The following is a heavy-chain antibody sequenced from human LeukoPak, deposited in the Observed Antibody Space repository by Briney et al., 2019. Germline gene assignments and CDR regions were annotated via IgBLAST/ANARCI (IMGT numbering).Heavy chain of an antibody. V-gene: IGHV4-34*01. CDR3: AREPKFWGSGSYPFDY. J-gene: IGHJ4*02. D-gene: IGHD1-26*01. CDR1: GGSFSGYY. CDR2: INHSGST. Sequence: PSETLSLTCAVYGGSFSGYYWSWIRQPPGKGLEWIGEINHSGSTNYNPSLTSRVTISVDTSKNQFSLKLSSVTAADTAVYYCAREPKFWGSGSYPFDYWGQGTLVTVSS.